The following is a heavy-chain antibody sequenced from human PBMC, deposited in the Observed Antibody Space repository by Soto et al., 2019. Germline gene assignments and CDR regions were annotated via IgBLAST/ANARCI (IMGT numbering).Heavy chain of an antibody. Sequence: EVQLVESGGGLVKPGGSLRLSCAASGFTFSNAWMNWVRQAPGKGLEWVGRIKSKTDGGTTDYAAPVKGRFTISRDDSKNTLYLQMNRLKTEDTAVYYCTTEAIAVPLVSYYDGMVVWVQGTTVTVSS. J-gene: IGHJ6*02. V-gene: IGHV3-15*07. CDR1: GFTFSNAW. D-gene: IGHD6-19*01. CDR2: IKSKTDGGTT. CDR3: TTEAIAVPLVSYYDGMVV.